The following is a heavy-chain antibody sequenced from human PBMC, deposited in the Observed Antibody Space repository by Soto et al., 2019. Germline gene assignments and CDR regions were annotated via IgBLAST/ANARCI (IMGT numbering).Heavy chain of an antibody. D-gene: IGHD5-12*01. Sequence: QVQLVQSGAEVKKPGSSVTVSCKASGGTFSSYTISWVRQAPGQGLEWMGGIIPIFGTANYAQKFQGRVTITADEPTNTAYMELGSLRSEDTAVYYCARGNHRWLQLWYFDLWGRGTLVTVSS. V-gene: IGHV1-69*12. CDR1: GGTFSSYT. J-gene: IGHJ2*01. CDR2: IIPIFGTA. CDR3: ARGNHRWLQLWYFDL.